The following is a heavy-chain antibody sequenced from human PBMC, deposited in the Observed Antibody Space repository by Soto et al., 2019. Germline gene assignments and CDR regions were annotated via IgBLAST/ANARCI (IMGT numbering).Heavy chain of an antibody. CDR3: AKCGVPSITGTTPRGYYYMDV. D-gene: IGHD1-7*01. Sequence: GGSLRLSCAASGFTFSSYAMSWVRQAPGKGLEWVSAISGSGGSTYYADSVKGRFTISRDNSKNTLYLQMNSLRAEDTAVYYCAKCGVPSITGTTPRGYYYMDVWGKGTTVTVSS. V-gene: IGHV3-23*01. J-gene: IGHJ6*03. CDR1: GFTFSSYA. CDR2: ISGSGGST.